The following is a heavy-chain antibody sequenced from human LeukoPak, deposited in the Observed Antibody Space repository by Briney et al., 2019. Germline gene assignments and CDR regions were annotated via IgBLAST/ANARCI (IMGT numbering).Heavy chain of an antibody. CDR1: GGSISSYY. CDR2: IYYSGST. Sequence: SETLSLTCTVSGGSISSYYWSWIRQPPGKGLEWIGYIYYSGSTNYSPSLKSRVTISVDTSKNQFSLKLSSVTAADTAVYYCARVPPYYYDSSGAYAFDIWGQGTMVTVSS. J-gene: IGHJ3*02. D-gene: IGHD3-22*01. V-gene: IGHV4-59*01. CDR3: ARVPPYYYDSSGAYAFDI.